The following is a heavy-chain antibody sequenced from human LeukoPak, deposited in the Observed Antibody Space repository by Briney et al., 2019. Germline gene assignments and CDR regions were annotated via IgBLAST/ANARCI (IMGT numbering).Heavy chain of an antibody. Sequence: PGRSLRLSCAASGFTFSDYAIHWVRQTPGKGLEWVAVISYDGSNKYYSDSVKGRFTISRDNSKNTLYLQMNSLRAEDTAVYYCASNIVGATPWVYYCYMDVWGKGTTVTVSS. CDR2: ISYDGSNK. CDR1: GFTFSDYA. J-gene: IGHJ6*03. D-gene: IGHD1-26*01. CDR3: ASNIVGATPWVYYCYMDV. V-gene: IGHV3-30*04.